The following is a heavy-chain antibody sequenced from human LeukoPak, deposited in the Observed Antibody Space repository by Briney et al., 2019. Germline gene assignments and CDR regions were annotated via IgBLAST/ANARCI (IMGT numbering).Heavy chain of an antibody. V-gene: IGHV3-23*01. CDR2: ISRSGGST. CDR1: GFTFSSYA. CDR3: AKDLLAARGYYMDV. Sequence: GGSLRLSCAASGFTFSSYAMSWVRQAPGKGLEWVSAISRSGGSTYYADSVKGRFTISRDNSKNTLYLQMNSLRAEDTAVYYCAKDLLAARGYYMDVWGKGTTVTVSS. D-gene: IGHD6-6*01. J-gene: IGHJ6*03.